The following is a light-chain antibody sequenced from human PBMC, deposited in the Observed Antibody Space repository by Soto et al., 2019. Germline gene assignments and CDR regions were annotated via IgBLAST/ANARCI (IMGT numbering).Light chain of an antibody. J-gene: IGLJ3*02. Sequence: QSVLTQPPSASGTPGQRVTIYCSGRFSNIGSNYVYWYQQLPGTAPKLLIFTNDQRTSGVPGRFSGSKSGTSASLAISGLRSEDEADYYCAVWDDRLRGWVFGGGTKVTVL. V-gene: IGLV1-47*02. CDR1: FSNIGSNY. CDR2: TND. CDR3: AVWDDRLRGWV.